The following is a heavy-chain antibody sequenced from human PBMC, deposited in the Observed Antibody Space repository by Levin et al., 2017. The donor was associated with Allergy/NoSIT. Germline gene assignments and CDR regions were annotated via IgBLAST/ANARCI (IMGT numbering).Heavy chain of an antibody. CDR1: GGSFSGYY. D-gene: IGHD3-10*01. J-gene: IGHJ5*02. Sequence: SETLSLTCAVYGGSFSGYYWSWIRQPPGKGLEWIGEINHSGSTNYNPSLKSRVTISVDTSKNQFSLKLSSVTAADTAVYYCARKARWGTMVRGTGFDPWGQGTLVTVSS. CDR3: ARKARWGTMVRGTGFDP. CDR2: INHSGST. V-gene: IGHV4-34*01.